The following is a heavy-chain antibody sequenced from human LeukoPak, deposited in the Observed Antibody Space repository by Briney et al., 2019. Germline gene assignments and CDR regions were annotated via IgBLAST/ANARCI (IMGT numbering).Heavy chain of an antibody. CDR1: GFTLSDYY. V-gene: IGHV3-11*01. J-gene: IGHJ4*02. Sequence: PGGSLRLSCAASGFTLSDYYMSWIRQAPGKWLEWISYISSSGSNIYYADSVKGRFTMSRDNAKGSLYLQMNSLRAEDTAIYYCARRRDYFDYWGQGTLVTVSS. CDR3: ARRRDYFDY. CDR2: ISSSGSNI.